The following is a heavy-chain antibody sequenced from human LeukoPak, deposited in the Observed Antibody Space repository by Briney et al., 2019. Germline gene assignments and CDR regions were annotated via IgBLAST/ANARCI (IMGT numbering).Heavy chain of an antibody. CDR3: AKDLISMVRGSPMDV. CDR1: GFTFSSYG. V-gene: IGHV3-30*18. Sequence: GGSLRLSCAASGFTFSSYGMHWVRQAPGKGLEGVALITYDGYYKYYADSVKGRFTISRDNSKNMYLQMNRLRAEDTAVYYCAKDLISMVRGSPMDVWGQGTTVTVSS. CDR2: ITYDGYYK. D-gene: IGHD3-10*01. J-gene: IGHJ6*02.